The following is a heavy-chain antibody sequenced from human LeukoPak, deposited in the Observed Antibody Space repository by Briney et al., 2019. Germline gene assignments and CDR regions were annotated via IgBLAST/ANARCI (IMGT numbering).Heavy chain of an antibody. CDR2: INANSGTT. Sequence: GGSLRLSCAASGFAFSFYAMSWLRHPRGKGLEWVSTINANSGTTSYAASVRGRFTISRDNSKNTLYLQVNTLRADDTATYYCAKPVSGGLAVTADWFHPWGQGTLVVVSS. V-gene: IGHV3-23*01. D-gene: IGHD6-19*01. CDR1: GFAFSFYA. CDR3: AKPVSGGLAVTADWFHP. J-gene: IGHJ5*01.